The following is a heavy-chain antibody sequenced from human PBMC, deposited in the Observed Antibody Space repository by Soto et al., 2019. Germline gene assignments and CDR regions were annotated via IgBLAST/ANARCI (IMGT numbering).Heavy chain of an antibody. CDR1: GFTFSNYG. Sequence: QVQLVESGGGVVHSGRSLRLSCIASGFTFSNYGIHWVRQGPGKGLEWVAFISSDGSRKLYADSVEGRCTISRDTSRTTVFVELNSLRVEDTAVYLCAKGLLGHYYALDVWGHGTAVTV. CDR2: ISSDGSRK. J-gene: IGHJ6*02. CDR3: AKGLLGHYYALDV. V-gene: IGHV3-30*18.